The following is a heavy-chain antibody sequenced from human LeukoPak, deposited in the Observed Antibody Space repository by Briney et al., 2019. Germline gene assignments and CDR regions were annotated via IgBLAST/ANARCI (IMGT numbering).Heavy chain of an antibody. J-gene: IGHJ4*02. CDR2: IIPFFGTP. Sequence: SVKVSCKASGGTFSSYGISWVRQAPGQGLEWMGGIIPFFGTPNYAQKFQGRVTITADESTSTAYMELSSLRSEDTAVYYCATTGYDSSGYYYSYYFDYWGQGTLVTVSS. D-gene: IGHD3-22*01. CDR1: GGTFSSYG. V-gene: IGHV1-69*01. CDR3: ATTGYDSSGYYYSYYFDY.